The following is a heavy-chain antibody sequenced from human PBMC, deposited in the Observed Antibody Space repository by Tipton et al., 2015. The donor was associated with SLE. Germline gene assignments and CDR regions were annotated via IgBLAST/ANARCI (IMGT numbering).Heavy chain of an antibody. CDR1: GDSISSYY. CDR3: ASGTVTTIDY. Sequence: LRLSCTVSGDSISSYYWSWIRQPPGKGLEWIGYIYYSGSTNYNPSLKSRVTISVDTSKNQFSLKLSSVTAADTAVYYCASGTVTTIDYWGQGTLVTVSS. V-gene: IGHV4-59*01. CDR2: IYYSGST. J-gene: IGHJ4*02. D-gene: IGHD4-17*01.